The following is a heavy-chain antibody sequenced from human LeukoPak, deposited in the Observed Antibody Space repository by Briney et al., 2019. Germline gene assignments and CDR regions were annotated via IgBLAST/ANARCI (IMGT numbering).Heavy chain of an antibody. D-gene: IGHD3-16*02. V-gene: IGHV4-4*07. CDR1: GGSISSYY. Sequence: PSETLSLTCTVSGGSISSYYWSWIRQPAGKGLEWIGRIYSSGSTNYNPSLKGRVTMSGDTSKNQLSLKLSSVTAADPAVYYCARAHQYYDYVWGSSRSYYFDYWGQGTLVPVSS. J-gene: IGHJ4*02. CDR3: ARAHQYYDYVWGSSRSYYFDY. CDR2: IYSSGST.